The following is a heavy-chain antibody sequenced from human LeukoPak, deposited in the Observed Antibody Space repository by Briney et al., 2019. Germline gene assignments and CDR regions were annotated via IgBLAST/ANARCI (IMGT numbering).Heavy chain of an antibody. D-gene: IGHD2-2*01. CDR2: IYYSGST. Sequence: SETLSLTCTVSGGAISSHYWSWIRQPPGKGLEGIGHIYYSGSTKYNPSLKSRVTISVDSSKNQFSLKLSSVTAADTAVYYCARSTVMGSYFDYWGQGTLVTVSS. CDR3: ARSTVMGSYFDY. CDR1: GGAISSHY. J-gene: IGHJ4*02. V-gene: IGHV4-59*11.